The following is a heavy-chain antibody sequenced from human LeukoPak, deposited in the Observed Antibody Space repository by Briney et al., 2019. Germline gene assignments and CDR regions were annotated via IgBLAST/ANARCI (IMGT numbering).Heavy chain of an antibody. CDR2: IGGIGDPT. CDR3: AKCVSGWPNWFDP. D-gene: IGHD6-19*01. Sequence: GSLVPSLVASGFPFGTYVMSWVRQAPGEGPGGVSGIGGIGDPTYYADSVKGRFTISKDNSKNTLYLQMNSLRVEDTAVYYCAKCVSGWPNWFDPWGQGTLVTVSS. CDR1: GFPFGTYV. V-gene: IGHV3-23*01. J-gene: IGHJ5*02.